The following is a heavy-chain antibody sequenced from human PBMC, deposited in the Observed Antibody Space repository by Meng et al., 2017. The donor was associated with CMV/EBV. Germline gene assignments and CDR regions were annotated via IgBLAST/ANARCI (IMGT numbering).Heavy chain of an antibody. Sequence: GGSLRLSCAACGFTFSSDDMHWVRQPTGKGLEWVSPIGTVGDTYYPGSMKGQFTISRENAKNSLYLQMNNLRVGDTAVYYCARSQLVRGWFDPWGQGTLVTVSS. CDR2: IGTVGDT. CDR1: GFTFSSDD. V-gene: IGHV3-13*03. D-gene: IGHD6-13*01. J-gene: IGHJ5*02. CDR3: ARSQLVRGWFDP.